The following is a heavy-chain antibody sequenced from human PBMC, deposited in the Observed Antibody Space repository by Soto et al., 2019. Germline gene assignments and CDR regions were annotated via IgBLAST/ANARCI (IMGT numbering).Heavy chain of an antibody. Sequence: ASVKVSCKASGYTFTSYYMHWVRQAPGQGLEWMGIINPSGGSTSYAQKLQGRVTMTRDTSTSTVYMELSSLRSEDTAVYYCARPYCTNGVCYKYYFDYWGQGTLVTVSS. D-gene: IGHD2-8*01. CDR2: INPSGGST. CDR3: ARPYCTNGVCYKYYFDY. CDR1: GYTFTSYY. J-gene: IGHJ4*02. V-gene: IGHV1-46*01.